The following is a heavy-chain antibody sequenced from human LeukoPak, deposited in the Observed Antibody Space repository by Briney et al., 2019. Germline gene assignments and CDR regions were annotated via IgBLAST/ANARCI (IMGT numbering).Heavy chain of an antibody. CDR1: GYTFTGNY. J-gene: IGHJ5*02. D-gene: IGHD1-7*01. CDR3: ARDRGSSGGQLLSTHWFDP. Sequence: ASVKVSCKASGYTFTGNYMHWVRQAPGQGLEWMGRINPDSCGTNYAQKFQGRVTMTRDTSITTAYMELSRLRFDDTAVYYCARDRGSSGGQLLSTHWFDPWGQGTLVTVSS. V-gene: IGHV1-2*06. CDR2: INPDSCGT.